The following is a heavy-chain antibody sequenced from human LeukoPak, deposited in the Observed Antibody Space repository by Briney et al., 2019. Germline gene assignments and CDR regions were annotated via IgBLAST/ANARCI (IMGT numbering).Heavy chain of an antibody. CDR3: ARGGAGKGAFDL. Sequence: SQTLSLTCAISGDSVSNKSVIWNWVRQSPSRGLEWLGGTYYNSKWNKDYAVPMKSRISINPDTSKNHVSLQMNSVTPEDTAVYYCARGGAGKGAFDLWGRGTMVTVSS. CDR2: TYYNSKWNK. J-gene: IGHJ3*01. V-gene: IGHV6-1*01. CDR1: GDSVSNKSVI. D-gene: IGHD6-19*01.